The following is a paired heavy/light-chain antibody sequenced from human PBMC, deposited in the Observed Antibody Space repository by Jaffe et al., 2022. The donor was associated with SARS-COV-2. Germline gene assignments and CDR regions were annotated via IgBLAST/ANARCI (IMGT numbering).Heavy chain of an antibody. CDR3: VRTRGNNWNYGY. CDR1: GGSISGSNYY. D-gene: IGHD1-7*01. Sequence: QLQLQESGPGLVKPSETLSLTCTVSGGSISGSNYYWGWIRQPPGKGLEWIGSIYYSGSTYYNPSLKSRVTISVDTSKNQFSLMLSSVTAADTAVYYCVRTRGNNWNYGYWGQGTLVTVSS. J-gene: IGHJ4*02. V-gene: IGHV4-39*01. CDR2: IYYSGST.
Light chain of an antibody. V-gene: IGKV1-39*01. Sequence: DIQMTQSPSSLSASVGDRVTITCRASQSISSFLNWYQQKPGKAPKLLIYAASSLQSGVPSRFSGSGSGTDFSLTISTLQPEDFATYYCQQSYSTPLTFAGGTTVEIK. CDR2: AAS. CDR3: QQSYSTPLT. J-gene: IGKJ4*01. CDR1: QSISSF.